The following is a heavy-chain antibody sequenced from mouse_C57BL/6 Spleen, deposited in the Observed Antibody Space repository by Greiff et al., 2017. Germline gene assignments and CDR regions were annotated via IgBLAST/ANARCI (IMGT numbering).Heavy chain of an antibody. D-gene: IGHD2-12*01. Sequence: QVQLQQPGAELVMPGASVKLSCKASGYTFTSYWMHWVKQRPGQGLEWIGEIDPSDSYTNYNQKFKGKSTLTVDKSSSTAYMQLSSLTSEDSAVYYCARGNGGNSLDYWGQGTTLTVSS. CDR2: IDPSDSYT. CDR1: GYTFTSYW. J-gene: IGHJ2*01. CDR3: ARGNGGNSLDY. V-gene: IGHV1-69*01.